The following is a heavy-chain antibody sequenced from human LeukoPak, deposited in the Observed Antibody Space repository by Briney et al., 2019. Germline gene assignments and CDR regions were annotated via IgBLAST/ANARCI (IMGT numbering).Heavy chain of an antibody. CDR1: GFTFNKYA. D-gene: IGHD4-17*01. J-gene: IGHJ3*02. CDR2: ISSNGGTT. Sequence: GGSLRLSCAAYGFTFNKYAMDSVRQAPGEGLEYVLGISSNGGTTYYANSVKGRFTLSRDNSKNTLYLQMGSLGAEDMAVYYCARERYSDPTDDAFDIWGQGTMVTVSS. CDR3: ARERYSDPTDDAFDI. V-gene: IGHV3-64*01.